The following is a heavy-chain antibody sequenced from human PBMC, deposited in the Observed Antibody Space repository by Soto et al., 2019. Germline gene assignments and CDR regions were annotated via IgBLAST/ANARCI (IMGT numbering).Heavy chain of an antibody. CDR3: ARRRITMIVVVFDAFDI. J-gene: IGHJ3*02. D-gene: IGHD3-22*01. CDR1: GGSISSSYW. V-gene: IGHV4-4*02. CDR2: IYHSGNT. Sequence: SETLSLTCAVSGGSISSSYWWSWVRQPPGKGLEWIGEIYHSGNTNYNPSLKSRVTISVDKSKNQFSLKLSSVTAADTAVYYCARRRITMIVVVFDAFDIWGQGTMITVSS.